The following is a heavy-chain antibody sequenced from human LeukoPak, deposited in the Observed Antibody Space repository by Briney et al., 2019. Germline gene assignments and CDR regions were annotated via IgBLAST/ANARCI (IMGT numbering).Heavy chain of an antibody. CDR2: INPSGGST. V-gene: IGHV1-46*01. Sequence: VASVKVSCKASGYTFTSYYMHWVRQAPGQGLEWMGIINPSGGSTSYAQRFQGRVTMTRDTSTSTVYMELSSLRSEDTAVYYCARAGSRAYRNYYYYCGMDVWGQGTTVTVSS. CDR3: ARAGSRAYRNYYYYCGMDV. CDR1: GYTFTSYY. J-gene: IGHJ6*02. D-gene: IGHD2-2*01.